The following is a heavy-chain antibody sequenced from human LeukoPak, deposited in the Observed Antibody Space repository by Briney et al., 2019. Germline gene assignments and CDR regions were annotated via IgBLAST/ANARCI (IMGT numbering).Heavy chain of an antibody. Sequence: PGGSLRLSCAASGFTFSSYAMSWVRQAPGKGLEWVSAISGSGGSTYYADSVKGRFTISRDNSKNTLYLQMNSLRPEDTAVYYCAKDGGGSISTNDGFDIWGQGTMVTVSS. D-gene: IGHD2-2*01. V-gene: IGHV3-23*01. CDR1: GFTFSSYA. CDR2: ISGSGGST. J-gene: IGHJ3*02. CDR3: AKDGGGSISTNDGFDI.